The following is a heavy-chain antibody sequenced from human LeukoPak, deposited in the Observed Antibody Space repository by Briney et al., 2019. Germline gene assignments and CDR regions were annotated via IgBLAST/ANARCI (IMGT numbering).Heavy chain of an antibody. V-gene: IGHV3-64*01. J-gene: IGHJ4*02. Sequence: PGGSLRLSCAASGFTFSSYAMHWVRQAPGKGLEYVSAISSNGGSTYYANSVKGRFTISRDNSKNTLYLQMGSLRAEDMAVYYCARVGAVAELALDYWGQGTLVTVSS. D-gene: IGHD6-19*01. CDR2: ISSNGGST. CDR1: GFTFSSYA. CDR3: ARVGAVAELALDY.